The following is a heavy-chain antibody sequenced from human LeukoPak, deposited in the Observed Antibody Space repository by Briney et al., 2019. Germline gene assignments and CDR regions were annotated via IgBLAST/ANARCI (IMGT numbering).Heavy chain of an antibody. V-gene: IGHV5-51*01. Sequence: GESLKISCKGSGYSFTSYWVGWGRQMPGKGLECMGIIYPGDSDTRYSPSFQGQVTISADKSISTAYPQWSSLKASDTAMYYCATAPYGALDYWGQGTLVTVSS. J-gene: IGHJ4*02. CDR1: GYSFTSYW. CDR2: IYPGDSDT. D-gene: IGHD4-17*01. CDR3: ATAPYGALDY.